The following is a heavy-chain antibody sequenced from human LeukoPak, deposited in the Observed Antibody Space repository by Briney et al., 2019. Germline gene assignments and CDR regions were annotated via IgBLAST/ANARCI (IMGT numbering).Heavy chain of an antibody. J-gene: IGHJ5*02. CDR2: VNHSGNT. D-gene: IGHD2-2*03. Sequence: SETLSLTCTVSGYSISSGYYWTWIRQPPGKGLEWIGEVNHSGNTNYNPSLKSRVTISVDTSKNQFSLKLNSVTAADTAVYYCARHGYGDIGNWFDPWGRGTVVTVSS. V-gene: IGHV4-38-2*02. CDR1: GYSISSGYY. CDR3: ARHGYGDIGNWFDP.